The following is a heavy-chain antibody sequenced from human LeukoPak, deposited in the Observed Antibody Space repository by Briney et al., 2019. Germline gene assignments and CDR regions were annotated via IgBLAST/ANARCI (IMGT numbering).Heavy chain of an antibody. CDR2: IIPIFGTA. Sequence: GASVKVSCKASGGTFSSYAISWVRQAPGQGLEWMGRIIPIFGTANYAQKFQGRVTITTDESTSTAYMELSSLRSVDTAVYYCARALDYGSGISPFDYWGQGTLVTVSS. CDR1: GGTFSSYA. J-gene: IGHJ4*02. D-gene: IGHD3-10*01. CDR3: ARALDYGSGISPFDY. V-gene: IGHV1-69*05.